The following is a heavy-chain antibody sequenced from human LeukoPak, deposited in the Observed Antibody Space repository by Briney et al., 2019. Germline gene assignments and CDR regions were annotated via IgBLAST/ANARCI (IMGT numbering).Heavy chain of an antibody. Sequence: PSETLSLTCAVSGYSISSGYYWGWIRQPPGKGLEWIGNIYHSGSTYYNPSLKSRVTISVDTSKNQFSLNLSSMTAADTAVYYCARLRMISFGGVIAYFDYWGQGTLVTVSS. CDR3: ARLRMISFGGVIAYFDY. CDR2: IYHSGST. J-gene: IGHJ4*02. D-gene: IGHD3-16*02. V-gene: IGHV4-38-2*01. CDR1: GYSISSGYY.